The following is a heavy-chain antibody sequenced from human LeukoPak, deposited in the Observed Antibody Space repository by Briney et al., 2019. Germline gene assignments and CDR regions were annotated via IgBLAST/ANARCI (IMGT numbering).Heavy chain of an antibody. V-gene: IGHV3-21*01. D-gene: IGHD5-18*01. J-gene: IGHJ4*02. CDR2: ISSSSTSM. CDR3: SRERGYSYGYSDY. Sequence: PGGSLRLSCAASGFTFSSYSMNWVRQAPGKGLEWVSSISSSSTSMYYADSVKGRFTISRDNAKNSLYLQVNSLRAEDTAVYYCSRERGYSYGYSDYWGQGTLVTVSS. CDR1: GFTFSSYS.